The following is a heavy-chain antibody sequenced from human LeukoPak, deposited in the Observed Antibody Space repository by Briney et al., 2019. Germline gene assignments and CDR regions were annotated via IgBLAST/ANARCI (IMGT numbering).Heavy chain of an antibody. CDR3: AKSDGSGSYFDY. J-gene: IGHJ4*02. Sequence: SETLSLTCTVSGGSIRNYYWSWIRQPPGKGLEWIGYVYHTGNTKYNPSLESRATISIDTSKNQFSLKLSSVTAVDSAVYYCAKSDGSGSYFDYWGQGTLVTVS. V-gene: IGHV4-59*03. CDR1: GGSIRNYY. D-gene: IGHD3-10*01. CDR2: VYHTGNT.